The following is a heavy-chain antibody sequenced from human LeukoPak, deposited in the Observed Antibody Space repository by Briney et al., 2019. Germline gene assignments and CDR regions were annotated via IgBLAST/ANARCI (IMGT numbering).Heavy chain of an antibody. Sequence: PSETLSLTCTVSGGSISSSSYYWGWIRRPPGKGLESIGSIYYSGSTYYNPSLKSRVTISVDTSKNQFSLKLSSVTAADTAVYYCARDGIADDSNLSGPESWGQGTLVTVSS. J-gene: IGHJ4*02. D-gene: IGHD3-22*01. CDR2: IYYSGST. CDR1: GGSISSSSYY. CDR3: ARDGIADDSNLSGPES. V-gene: IGHV4-39*07.